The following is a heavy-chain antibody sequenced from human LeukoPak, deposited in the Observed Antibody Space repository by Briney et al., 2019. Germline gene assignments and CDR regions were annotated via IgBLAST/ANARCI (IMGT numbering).Heavy chain of an antibody. CDR3: ARDRGFGEPISYGMDV. V-gene: IGHV3-33*01. CDR1: GFTFSSYG. Sequence: PGGSQRLSCAASGFTFSSYGMHWVRQAPGKGLEWVAVIWYDGSNKYYADSVKGRFTISRDNSKNTLYLQMNSLRAEDTAVYYCARDRGFGEPISYGMDVWGKGTTVTVSS. D-gene: IGHD3-10*01. J-gene: IGHJ6*04. CDR2: IWYDGSNK.